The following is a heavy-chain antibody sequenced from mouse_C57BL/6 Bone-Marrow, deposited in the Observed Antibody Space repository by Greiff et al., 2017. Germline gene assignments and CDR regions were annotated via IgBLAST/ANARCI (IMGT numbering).Heavy chain of an antibody. J-gene: IGHJ3*01. V-gene: IGHV1-81*01. CDR1: GYTFTSYG. Sequence: QVQLQQSGAELARPGASVKLSCKASGYTFTSYGISWVKQRTGQGLEWIGEIYPRSGNTYYNEKFKGKATLTADKSSSTASMELRSLTSEDSAVXFCAGEDCGSPLAYGGQGTLVTVSA. D-gene: IGHD1-1*01. CDR3: AGEDCGSPLAY. CDR2: IYPRSGNT.